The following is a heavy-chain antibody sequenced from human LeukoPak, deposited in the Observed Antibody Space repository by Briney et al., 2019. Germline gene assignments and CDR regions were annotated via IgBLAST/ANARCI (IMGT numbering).Heavy chain of an antibody. CDR3: ATIYMVRGVLSGYFDY. D-gene: IGHD3-10*01. J-gene: IGHJ4*02. V-gene: IGHV4-39*07. CDR1: GGSINSGDYY. Sequence: PSETLSLTCTVSGGSINSGDYYWGWIRQPPGKGLEWIGSIYHSGSTYYNPSLKSRVTISVDTSKNQFSLKLSSVTAADTAVYYCATIYMVRGVLSGYFDYWGQGTLVTVSS. CDR2: IYHSGST.